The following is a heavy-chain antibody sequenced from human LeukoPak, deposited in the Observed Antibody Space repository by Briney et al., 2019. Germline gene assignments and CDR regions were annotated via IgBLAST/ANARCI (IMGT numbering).Heavy chain of an antibody. CDR3: ARHGGSYTFDY. V-gene: IGHV4-59*08. D-gene: IGHD1-26*01. J-gene: IGHJ4*02. CDR2: NSYSGAS. CDR1: GGSISGYY. Sequence: SETLSLTCTVSGGSISGYYWSWLRQPPGKGLEWIGFNSYSGASSYNPSLKSRVTISVDSSKNQFSLKLSSVTAADTAVYFCARHGGSYTFDYWGQGTLVAVSS.